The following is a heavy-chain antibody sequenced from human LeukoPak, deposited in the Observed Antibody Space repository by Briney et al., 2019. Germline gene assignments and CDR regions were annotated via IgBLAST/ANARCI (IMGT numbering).Heavy chain of an antibody. CDR1: GGSFSGYY. J-gene: IGHJ4*02. Sequence: PSETLSLTCAVYGGSFSGYYWSWIRQPPGKGLEWIGEINHSGSTNYNPSLKSRVTISVDTSKNQFSLKLSSVTAADTAVYYCARTRGCSYGSNFDYWGQGTLVTVSS. V-gene: IGHV4-34*01. D-gene: IGHD5-18*01. CDR3: ARTRGCSYGSNFDY. CDR2: INHSGST.